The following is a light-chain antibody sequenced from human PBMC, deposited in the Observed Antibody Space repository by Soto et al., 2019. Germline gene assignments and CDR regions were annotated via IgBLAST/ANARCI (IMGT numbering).Light chain of an antibody. CDR1: NSNIGSNS. CDR2: SNY. J-gene: IGLJ3*02. CDR3: AAWDDSLNGWV. V-gene: IGLV1-44*01. Sequence: QSVLTQPPSASGTPGQRVIISCSGSNSNIGSNSVSWYQQLPGTAPKLLIYSNYQRPSGVPDRFSGSKSGTSASLAISGLQSEDEADYYCAAWDDSLNGWVFGGGTKLTVL.